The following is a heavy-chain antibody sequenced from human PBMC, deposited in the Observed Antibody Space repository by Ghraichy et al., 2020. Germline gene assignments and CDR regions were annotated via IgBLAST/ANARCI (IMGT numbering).Heavy chain of an antibody. D-gene: IGHD5-18*01. CDR3: AKDMSSHPAKVRFDP. Sequence: GGSLRLSCAASGFAFSNYAMSWVRQAPGKGLEWVSAISDSGDATCYADSVQGRFTISRDNAKSTLYLQMNSLRAEDTAVYSCAKDMSSHPAKVRFDPWGQGTLVTVSS. J-gene: IGHJ5*02. V-gene: IGHV3-23*01. CDR1: GFAFSNYA. CDR2: ISDSGDAT.